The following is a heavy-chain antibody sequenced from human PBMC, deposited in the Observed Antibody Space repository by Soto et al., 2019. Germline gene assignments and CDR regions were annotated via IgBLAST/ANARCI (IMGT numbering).Heavy chain of an antibody. CDR2: IWYDGSNK. CDR3: ARDGEYSGIYYDY. CDR1: GFTFNSYG. D-gene: IGHD6-6*01. V-gene: IGHV3-33*01. J-gene: IGHJ4*02. Sequence: QVQLVESGGGVVQPGKSLRLSCAASGFTFNSYGMHWVRQAPGKGLEWVAVIWYDGSNKYYADSVKGRFTISRDNSQNTLDLQMSSLGAENTAVYYGARDGEYSGIYYDYWGQGTLVTVSS.